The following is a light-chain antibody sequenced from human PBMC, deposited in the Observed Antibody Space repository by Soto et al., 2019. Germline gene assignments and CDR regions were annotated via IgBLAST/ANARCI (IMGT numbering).Light chain of an antibody. CDR1: QSVRSSY. J-gene: IGKJ1*01. Sequence: EIVLTQSPGTLSLSPGERATLSCMASQSVRSSYVAWYQQKPGQAPRLLIYDASYKFTGVPDRFSGSGSGTDFTLTISRLEPEDFALYYCQQYGGSPGTFGQGTKVEIK. CDR3: QQYGGSPGT. CDR2: DAS. V-gene: IGKV3-20*01.